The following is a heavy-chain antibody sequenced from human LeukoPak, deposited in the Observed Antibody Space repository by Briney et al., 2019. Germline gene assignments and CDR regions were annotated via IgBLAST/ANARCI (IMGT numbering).Heavy chain of an antibody. J-gene: IGHJ4*02. D-gene: IGHD3-22*01. Sequence: GGSLRLSCVASGFTFSSYWMSWVRQAPGKGLEWVANIKQDGSEKYYVDSVKGRFTISRDNAKNSLYLQMNSLRAKDTAVYYCAREDYYDSSGADDYWGQGTLVTASS. CDR1: GFTFSSYW. V-gene: IGHV3-7*03. CDR3: AREDYYDSSGADDY. CDR2: IKQDGSEK.